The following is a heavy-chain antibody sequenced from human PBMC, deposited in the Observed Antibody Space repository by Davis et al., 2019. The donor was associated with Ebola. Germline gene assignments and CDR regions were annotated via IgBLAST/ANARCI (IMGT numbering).Heavy chain of an antibody. Sequence: PGGSLRLSCAASGFTVSSNYMSWVRQAPGKGLEWVSAISGSGGSTYYADSVKGRFTISRDNSKNTLYLQMNSLRAEDTAVYYCAKSDCSSTSCYTYYFDYWGQGTLVTASS. D-gene: IGHD2-2*02. V-gene: IGHV3-23*01. CDR2: ISGSGGST. CDR1: GFTVSSNY. J-gene: IGHJ4*02. CDR3: AKSDCSSTSCYTYYFDY.